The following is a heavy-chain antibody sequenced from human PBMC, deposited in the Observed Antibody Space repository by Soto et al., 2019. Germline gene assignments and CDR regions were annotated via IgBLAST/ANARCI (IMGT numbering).Heavy chain of an antibody. Sequence: QVHLQQWGAGLLKPSETLSLTCGVYGGSLRGSYWSWIRQPPGKALEWLGKVTHSGSTTFNPSLKRRVSVSVDTSDTQCSLTLTPVTAPATAVYYCARGHIPVYGPVPDYFDSWGQGTLVTVSS. CDR3: ARGHIPVYGPVPDYFDS. J-gene: IGHJ4*02. V-gene: IGHV4-34*02. CDR1: GGSLRGSY. D-gene: IGHD2-21*01. CDR2: VTHSGST.